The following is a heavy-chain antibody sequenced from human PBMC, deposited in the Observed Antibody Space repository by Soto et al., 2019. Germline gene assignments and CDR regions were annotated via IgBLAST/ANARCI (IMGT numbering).Heavy chain of an antibody. J-gene: IGHJ4*02. CDR2: IIPIFGTA. D-gene: IGHD3-3*01. CDR1: GGTFSSYA. CDR3: AATNNLRYYDFWSGPLDY. Sequence: SVKVSCKASGGTFSSYAISWVRQAPGQGLEWMGGIIPIFGTANYAQKFQGRVTITADKSTSTAYMELSSLRSEDTAVYYCAATNNLRYYDFWSGPLDYWGQGTLVTVSS. V-gene: IGHV1-69*06.